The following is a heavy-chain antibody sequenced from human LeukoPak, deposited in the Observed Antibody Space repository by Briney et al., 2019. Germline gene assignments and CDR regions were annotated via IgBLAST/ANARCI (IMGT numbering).Heavy chain of an antibody. D-gene: IGHD1-1*01. J-gene: IGHJ5*02. V-gene: IGHV1-2*02. Sequence: GASVKVSCKTSGYTFTGYYIHWVRQAPGQGLEWMGWINPNSGGTNYAQKFQGRVTMTRDTSISTAYMELSRLRSDDTAVYYCAREENEIDPRDQGTLVTVSA. CDR2: INPNSGGT. CDR3: AREENEIDP. CDR1: GYTFTGYY.